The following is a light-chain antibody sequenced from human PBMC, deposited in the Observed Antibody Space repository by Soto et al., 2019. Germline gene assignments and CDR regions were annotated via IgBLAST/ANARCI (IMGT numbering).Light chain of an antibody. V-gene: IGKV3-15*01. J-gene: IGKJ3*01. CDR1: QSVSSD. CDR3: QQYNTCHPQTA. CDR2: GAS. Sequence: VVTQSPATLSVFPGETATLSCRASQSVSSDLAWYQQRPGQAPRLLIYGASTRATGIPARFRGSGSGTEFRLTISSLQSEDFATYYCQQYNTCHPQTALGPGTRVDIK.